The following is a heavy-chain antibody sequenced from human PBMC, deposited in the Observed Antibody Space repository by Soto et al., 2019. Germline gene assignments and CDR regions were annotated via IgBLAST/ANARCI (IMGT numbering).Heavy chain of an antibody. CDR3: AKGGLGSGWYLY. V-gene: IGHV3-23*01. CDR1: GFTFSSYA. Sequence: EVQLLESGGGLVQPGGSLRLSCAASGFTFSSYAMSWVRQAPGKGLEWVSAISGSGGSTYYADSVKGGFTISRDNSKNTLYLQMNSLRAEDTAVYYCAKGGLGSGWYLYWGQGTLVTVSS. J-gene: IGHJ4*02. CDR2: ISGSGGST. D-gene: IGHD6-19*01.